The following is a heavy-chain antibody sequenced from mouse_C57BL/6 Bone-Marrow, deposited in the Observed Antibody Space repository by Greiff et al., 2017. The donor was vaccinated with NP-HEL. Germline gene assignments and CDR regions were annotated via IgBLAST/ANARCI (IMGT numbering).Heavy chain of an antibody. CDR1: GYTFTNYW. D-gene: IGHD1-1*01. Sequence: VQLQESGAELVRPGTSVKMSCKASGYTFTNYWIGWAKQRPGHGLEWIGDFYPGGGYPKYNEKFKGKATLTADKSSSTADMQFSSLTSEDSAIYYCARWGTYGSEGYAMDYWGQGTSVTVSS. CDR3: ARWGTYGSEGYAMDY. CDR2: FYPGGGYP. V-gene: IGHV1-63*01. J-gene: IGHJ4*01.